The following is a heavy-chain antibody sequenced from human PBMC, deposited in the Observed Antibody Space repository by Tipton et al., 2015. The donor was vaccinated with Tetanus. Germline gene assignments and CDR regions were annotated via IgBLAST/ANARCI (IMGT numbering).Heavy chain of an antibody. CDR1: GYTFTSYD. CDR3: AKIHDFLSGHFDF. D-gene: IGHD3-3*01. J-gene: IGHJ4*02. V-gene: IGHV1-8*01. Sequence: QLVQSGPEVKKPGASVKVSCKTSGYTFTSYDINWVRQATGQGFEWMGWLNPKSGSAAYAPRFQGRVAMTTNTSITTAFMEVTRLTYEDTAVYYCAKIHDFLSGHFDFWGQGTLVTVSS. CDR2: LNPKSGSA.